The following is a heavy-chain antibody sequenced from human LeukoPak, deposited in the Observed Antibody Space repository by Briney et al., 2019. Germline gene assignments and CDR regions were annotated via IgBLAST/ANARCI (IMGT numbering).Heavy chain of an antibody. CDR2: ISNDGNTT. V-gene: IGHV3-74*01. CDR3: ASQYSSSWFTFDY. CDR1: GFTFSRHW. J-gene: IGHJ4*02. D-gene: IGHD6-13*01. Sequence: PGGSLRLPCAASGFTFSRHWMHWVRQAPGKGLVWVSRISNDGNTTDYADSVKGRFTISRDNSKNTLYLQMNSLRAEDTAVYYCASQYSSSWFTFDYWGQGTLVTVSS.